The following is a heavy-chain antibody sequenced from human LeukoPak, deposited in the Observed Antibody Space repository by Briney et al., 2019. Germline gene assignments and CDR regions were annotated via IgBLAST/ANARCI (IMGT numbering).Heavy chain of an antibody. J-gene: IGHJ4*02. CDR3: ARGYRDGYNPLDY. Sequence: SETLSLTCTVSGGSISSYYWSWIRQPPGKALEWIGYIYYSGSTNYNPSLKSRVTISVDTSKNQFSLKLSSVTAADTAVYYCARGYRDGYNPLDYWGQGTLVTVSS. CDR1: GGSISSYY. V-gene: IGHV4-59*01. CDR2: IYYSGST. D-gene: IGHD5-24*01.